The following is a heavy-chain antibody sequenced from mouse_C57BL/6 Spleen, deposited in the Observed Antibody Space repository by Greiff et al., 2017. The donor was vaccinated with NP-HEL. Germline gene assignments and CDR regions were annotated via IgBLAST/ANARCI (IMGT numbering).Heavy chain of an antibody. CDR3: ARDLTTVVATRWYFDV. CDR1: GYSITSGYY. D-gene: IGHD1-1*01. Sequence: ESGPGLVKPSQSLSLTCSVTGYSITSGYYWNWIRQFPGNKLEWMGYISYDGSNNYNPSLKNRISITRDTSKNQFFLKLNSVTTEDTATYDCARDLTTVVATRWYFDVWGTGTTVTVSS. V-gene: IGHV3-6*01. J-gene: IGHJ1*03. CDR2: ISYDGSN.